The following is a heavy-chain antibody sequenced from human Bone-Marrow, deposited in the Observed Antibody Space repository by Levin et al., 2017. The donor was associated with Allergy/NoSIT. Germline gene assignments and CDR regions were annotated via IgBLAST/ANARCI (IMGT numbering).Heavy chain of an antibody. Sequence: ASVKVSCKASGYTFSAYFMHWVRQAPGQGLEWMGRIDPKSGGTDHAQKFQGRVTMTVDMSINTVYMELSRLRSDDPAVYYCARYVRGGDCSSTRCSENSANYYYYMDVWGEGATVTVSS. D-gene: IGHD2-2*01. CDR1: GYTFSAYF. V-gene: IGHV1-2*06. CDR2: IDPKSGGT. J-gene: IGHJ6*03. CDR3: ARYVRGGDCSSTRCSENSANYYYYMDV.